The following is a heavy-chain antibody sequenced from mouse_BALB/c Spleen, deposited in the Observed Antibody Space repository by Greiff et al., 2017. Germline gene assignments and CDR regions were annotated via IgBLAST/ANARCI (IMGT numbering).Heavy chain of an antibody. V-gene: IGHV5-12-1*01. D-gene: IGHD2-1*01. J-gene: IGHJ2*01. CDR1: GFAFSSYD. CDR2: ISSGGGST. CDR3: AAIYYGNFYYFDY. Sequence: EVKVVESGGGLVKPGGSLKLSCAASGFAFSSYDMSWVRQTPEKRLEWVAYISSGGGSTYYPDTVKGRFTISRDNAKNTLYLQMSSLKSEDTAMYYCAAIYYGNFYYFDYWGQGTTLTVSS.